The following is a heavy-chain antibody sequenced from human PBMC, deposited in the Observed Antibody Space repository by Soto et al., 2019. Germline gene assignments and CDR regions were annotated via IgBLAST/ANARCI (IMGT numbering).Heavy chain of an antibody. CDR1: GYTPTELS. V-gene: IGHV1-24*01. Sequence: GASVKVSCKVSGYTPTELSMHWVRQAPGKGLEWMGGFDPEDGETIYAQKFQGSVTMTEDTSTDTAYMELSSLRSEDTAVYYCESGWQQLVPFDYWGQGTLVPISS. J-gene: IGHJ4*02. D-gene: IGHD6-6*01. CDR3: ESGWQQLVPFDY. CDR2: FDPEDGET.